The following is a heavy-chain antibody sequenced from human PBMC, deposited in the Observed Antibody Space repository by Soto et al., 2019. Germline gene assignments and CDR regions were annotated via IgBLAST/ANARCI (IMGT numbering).Heavy chain of an antibody. D-gene: IGHD6-6*01. V-gene: IGHV1-69*02. CDR2: IIPILGIA. J-gene: IGHJ6*03. CDR1: GGTFSSYT. Sequence: SVKVSCKASGGTFSSYTISWVRQAPGQGLEWMGRIIPILGIANYAQKFQGRVTITADKSTSTAYMELSSLRSEDTAVYYCARGMSSSSFGIYYYYYMDVWGKGTTVTVSS. CDR3: ARGMSSSSFGIYYYYYMDV.